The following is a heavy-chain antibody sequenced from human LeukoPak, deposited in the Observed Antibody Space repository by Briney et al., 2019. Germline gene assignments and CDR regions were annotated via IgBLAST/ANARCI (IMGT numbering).Heavy chain of an antibody. V-gene: IGHV3-74*03. CDR3: ARAVAVAGTDY. CDR1: GFTVSSNY. CDR2: INSDGYSI. D-gene: IGHD6-19*01. Sequence: PGGSLRLSCAASGFTVSSNYMSWVRQAPGKGLVWLSRINSDGYSISYADSVKGRFTISRDNAKNTLYLQMNTLTAEDTAMYYCARAVAVAGTDYWGQGTLVTVSS. J-gene: IGHJ4*02.